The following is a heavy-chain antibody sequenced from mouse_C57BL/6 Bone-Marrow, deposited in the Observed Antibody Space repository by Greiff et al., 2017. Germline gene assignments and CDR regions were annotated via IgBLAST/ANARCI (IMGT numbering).Heavy chain of an antibody. Sequence: EVKLVESGGGLVQPGGSLKLSCAASGFTFSDYYMYWVRQTPEKRLEWVAYISNGGGSTYYPDTVKGRFTITRDNAKNTLYLQMGRLTSADTAMYYCERHGRLRQGLDYWGQGTTLTVSS. CDR2: ISNGGGST. CDR1: GFTFSDYY. CDR3: ERHGRLRQGLDY. V-gene: IGHV5-12*01. J-gene: IGHJ2*01. D-gene: IGHD2-4*01.